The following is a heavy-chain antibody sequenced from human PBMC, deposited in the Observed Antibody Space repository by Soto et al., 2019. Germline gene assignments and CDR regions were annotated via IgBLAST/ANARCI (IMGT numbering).Heavy chain of an antibody. V-gene: IGHV4-59*08. J-gene: IGHJ4*02. CDR3: AGDSWSGSYRFDY. Sequence: QVQLQESGPGLVKPSETLSLTCTVFGGSISNYHWSWIRQFPGKRLEWIGYVYYSGSTTYNPSVKSRVSMSIDASKNQFSLKLTSVTATDTAIYYCAGDSWSGSYRFDYWGQGTLVTVFS. CDR2: VYYSGST. CDR1: GGSISNYH. D-gene: IGHD1-26*01.